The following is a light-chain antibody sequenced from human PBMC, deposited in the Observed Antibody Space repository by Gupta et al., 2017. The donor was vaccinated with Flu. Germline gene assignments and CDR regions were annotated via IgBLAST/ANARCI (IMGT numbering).Light chain of an antibody. CDR2: GAS. CDR3: QQYGTSPQIT. CDR1: QNVRSNY. Sequence: EIVLTQSPGTLSLSPGERATLSCRASQNVRSNYLAWYQQKPGQAPRLLIYGASSRVTGTPDKFSGGGSGTDFTLTIGRLEPEDSAVYYCQQYGTSPQITFGPGTRLEIK. V-gene: IGKV3-20*01. J-gene: IGKJ5*01.